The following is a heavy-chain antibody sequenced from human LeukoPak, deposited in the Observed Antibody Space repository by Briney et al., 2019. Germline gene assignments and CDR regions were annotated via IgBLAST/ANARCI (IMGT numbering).Heavy chain of an antibody. CDR2: ISYDGSNK. J-gene: IGHJ4*02. CDR1: GFTFSSYG. Sequence: GGSMRLSCAASGFTFSSYGMHWVRQAPGKGLEWVAVISYDGSNKYYADSVKGRFTISRDNSKNTLYLQMNSLRAEDTAVYYCAKDISALPDYWGRGTLVTVSS. V-gene: IGHV3-30*18. CDR3: AKDISALPDY.